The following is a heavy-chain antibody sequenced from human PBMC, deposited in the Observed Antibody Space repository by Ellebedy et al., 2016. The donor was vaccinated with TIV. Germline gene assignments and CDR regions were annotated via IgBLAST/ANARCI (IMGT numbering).Heavy chain of an antibody. CDR2: MSGRDDVT. D-gene: IGHD6-19*01. CDR3: VKGGWLDY. J-gene: IGHJ4*02. CDR1: GFPFSTFD. Sequence: GGSLRLSXTAPGFPFSTFDMSWVRQAPGKGLEWVSFMSGRDDVTVYADSVRGRFIISRDNSRNMLFLTLNSLRAEDTAVYYCVKGGWLDYWGQGDLVTVSS. V-gene: IGHV3-23*01.